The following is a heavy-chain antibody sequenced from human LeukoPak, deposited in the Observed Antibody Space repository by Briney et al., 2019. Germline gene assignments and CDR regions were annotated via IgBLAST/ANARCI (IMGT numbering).Heavy chain of an antibody. V-gene: IGHV4-38-2*02. CDR2: IYHSGST. CDR3: ARCPLNRNYYDSSIYFDY. J-gene: IGHJ4*02. Sequence: KPSETLSLTCTVSGYSISSGYYWGWIRQPPGKGLEWIGSIYHSGSTYYNPSLKSRVTISVDTSKNQFSLKLSSVTAADTAVYYCARCPLNRNYYDSSIYFDYWGQGTLVTVSS. D-gene: IGHD3-22*01. CDR1: GYSISSGYY.